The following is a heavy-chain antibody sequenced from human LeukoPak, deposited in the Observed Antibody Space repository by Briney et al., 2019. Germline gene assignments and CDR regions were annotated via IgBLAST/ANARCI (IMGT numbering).Heavy chain of an antibody. J-gene: IGHJ6*03. Sequence: PGGSLRLSCAASGFTFSSYGMHWVRQAPGKGLEWVAVISYDGSNKYYADSVKGRFTISRDNSKNTLYLQMNSLRAEDTAVYYCARAVGGRGKYYMDVWGKGTTVTVSS. V-gene: IGHV3-30*03. CDR2: ISYDGSNK. CDR3: ARAVGGRGKYYMDV. D-gene: IGHD1-26*01. CDR1: GFTFSSYG.